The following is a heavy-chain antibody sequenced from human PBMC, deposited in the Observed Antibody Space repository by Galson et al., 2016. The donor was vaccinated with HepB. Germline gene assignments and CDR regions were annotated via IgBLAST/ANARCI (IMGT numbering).Heavy chain of an antibody. Sequence: SLRLSCAGFGFTFSRSGLNWVRQAPGKGLQWISYISSSISTIYYADSVKGRFTISRDNAKSSVYLQMNSLRDDDTGVYYCARELVRSAFDLWGQGTLVTVSS. V-gene: IGHV3-48*02. CDR2: ISSSISTI. CDR1: GFTFSRSG. D-gene: IGHD6-6*01. CDR3: ARELVRSAFDL. J-gene: IGHJ3*01.